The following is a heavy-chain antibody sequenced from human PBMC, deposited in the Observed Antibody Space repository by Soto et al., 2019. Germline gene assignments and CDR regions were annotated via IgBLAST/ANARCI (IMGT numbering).Heavy chain of an antibody. J-gene: IGHJ4*02. D-gene: IGHD1-26*01. CDR2: ITFRGDYT. V-gene: IGHV3-23*01. CDR1: GFTFSSYA. CDR3: AKLGTMGVFDN. Sequence: EVQLLESGGGLVQPGGSLRLSCAASGFTFSSYAMSWVRQAPGKGLEWLAGITFRGDYTYYAASVKGRFTLSRDNSRNRLDLQMNSLRVEDTALYYCAKLGTMGVFDNWGPGTLLTVSS.